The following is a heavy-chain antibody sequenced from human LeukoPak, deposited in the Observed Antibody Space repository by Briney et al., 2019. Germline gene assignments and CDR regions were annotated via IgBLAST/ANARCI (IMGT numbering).Heavy chain of an antibody. V-gene: IGHV3-23*01. J-gene: IGHJ4*02. CDR2: ISGSGGST. Sequence: GGSLRLSCAASGFTFDDYAMHWVRQAPGKGLEWVSAISGSGGSTYYADSVKGRFTISRDNSKNTLYLQMNSLRAEDTAVYYCAKESHYDSSGTFDYWGQGTLVTVSS. D-gene: IGHD3-22*01. CDR3: AKESHYDSSGTFDY. CDR1: GFTFDDYA.